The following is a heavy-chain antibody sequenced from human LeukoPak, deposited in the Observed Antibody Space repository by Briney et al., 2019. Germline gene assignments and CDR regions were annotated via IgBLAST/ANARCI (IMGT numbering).Heavy chain of an antibody. Sequence: PSQTLSLTCAVYGVSFSGYYWSWIRQPPGKGLEWIGEINHSGSTNYNPSLKSRVTISVDTSKNQFSLKLSSVTAADTAVYYCARGRRYCSSTSCKYYYFDYWGQGTLVTVSS. CDR2: INHSGST. CDR3: ARGRRYCSSTSCKYYYFDY. J-gene: IGHJ4*02. D-gene: IGHD2-2*01. CDR1: GVSFSGYY. V-gene: IGHV4-34*01.